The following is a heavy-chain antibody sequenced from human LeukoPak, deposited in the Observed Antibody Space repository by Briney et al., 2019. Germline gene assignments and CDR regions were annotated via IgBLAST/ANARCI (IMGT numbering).Heavy chain of an antibody. CDR1: GFTFDDYA. Sequence: PGGSLRLSCAASGFTFDDYAMHWVRQAPGKGLEWVSGISWNSGSIGYADSVKGRFTISRDNAKNSLYLQMNSLRAEDTALYYCAKDLDSMDPGAFDIWGQGTMVTVSS. J-gene: IGHJ3*02. CDR3: AKDLDSMDPGAFDI. V-gene: IGHV3-9*01. D-gene: IGHD3-22*01. CDR2: ISWNSGSI.